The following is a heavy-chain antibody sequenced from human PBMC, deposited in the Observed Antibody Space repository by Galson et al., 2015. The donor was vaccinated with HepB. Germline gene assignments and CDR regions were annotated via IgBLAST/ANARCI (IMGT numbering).Heavy chain of an antibody. CDR3: AKVAIRYDSSDYYGY. CDR2: ISGSGGST. V-gene: IGHV3-23*01. CDR1: GFAFSSYA. D-gene: IGHD3-22*01. Sequence: SLRLSCAASGFAFSSYAMSWVRQAPGKGLEWVSAISGSGGSTYYADSVKGRFTISRDNSKNTLYLQMNSLRAEDTAVYYCAKVAIRYDSSDYYGYWGQGTLVTVSS. J-gene: IGHJ4*02.